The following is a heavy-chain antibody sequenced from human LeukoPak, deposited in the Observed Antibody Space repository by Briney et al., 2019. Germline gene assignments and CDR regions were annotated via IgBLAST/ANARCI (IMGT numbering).Heavy chain of an antibody. CDR2: ISYDGSNK. CDR3: AKTLQDPGYGVFDY. V-gene: IGHV3-30-3*02. D-gene: IGHD5-12*01. CDR1: GFTFSSYA. Sequence: GGSLRLSCAASGFTFSSYAMHWVRQAPGKGLEWVAVISYDGSNKYYADSVKGRFTISRDNSKNTLYLQMNSLRAEDTAVYYCAKTLQDPGYGVFDYWGQGTLVTVSS. J-gene: IGHJ4*02.